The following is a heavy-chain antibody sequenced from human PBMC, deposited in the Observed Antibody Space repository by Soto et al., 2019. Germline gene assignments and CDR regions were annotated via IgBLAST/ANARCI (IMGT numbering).Heavy chain of an antibody. CDR2: IIPILGIA. CDR3: ASPAMYSGSPGNAFDI. J-gene: IGHJ3*02. V-gene: IGHV1-69*02. CDR1: GGTFSSYT. D-gene: IGHD1-26*01. Sequence: QVQLVLSGAEVKKPGSSVKVSCKASGGTFSSYTISWVRQAPGQGLEWMGRIIPILGIANYAQKFQGRVTITADKSTSTAYMELSSLRSEDTAVYYCASPAMYSGSPGNAFDIWGQGTMVTVSS.